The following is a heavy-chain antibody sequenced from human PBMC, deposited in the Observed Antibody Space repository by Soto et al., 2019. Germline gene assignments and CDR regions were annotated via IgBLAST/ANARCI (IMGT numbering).Heavy chain of an antibody. V-gene: IGHV3-30*18. J-gene: IGHJ4*02. CDR3: AKARWELLPFEDY. CDR2: ISYDGSNK. D-gene: IGHD1-26*01. Sequence: VQLLESGGGLVQPGGSLRLSCAASGFTFSSYAMSWVRQAPGKGLEWVAVISYDGSNKYYADSVKGRFTISRDNSKNTLYLQMNSLRAEDTAVYYCAKARWELLPFEDYWGQGTLVTVSS. CDR1: GFTFSSYA.